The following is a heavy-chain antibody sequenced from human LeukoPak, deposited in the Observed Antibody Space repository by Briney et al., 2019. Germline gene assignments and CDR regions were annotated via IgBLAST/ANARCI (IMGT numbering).Heavy chain of an antibody. CDR1: GFTFSSYG. J-gene: IGHJ4*02. Sequence: PGRSLRLSCAASGFTFSSYGMHWVRQAPGKGLEWVAVISYDGSNKYYADSVKGRFTISRDNSKNTLYLQMNSLRAEDTAVYYCAKDLHGEQDLGYWGQGTLVTVSS. CDR2: ISYDGSNK. D-gene: IGHD4-17*01. V-gene: IGHV3-30*18. CDR3: AKDLHGEQDLGY.